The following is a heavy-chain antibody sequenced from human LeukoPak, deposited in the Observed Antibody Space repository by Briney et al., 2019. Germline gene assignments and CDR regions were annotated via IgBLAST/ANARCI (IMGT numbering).Heavy chain of an antibody. J-gene: IGHJ4*02. CDR3: AKDRSGSYFDY. CDR1: GFSFSTFG. CDR2: ISYDASTN. Sequence: GRSLRLSCAASGFSFSTFGIHWVRQAPGKGLEWVAVISYDASTNYYADSVKGRFTISRDNSKNNLYLQMNTLRVEDTAVYYCAKDRSGSYFDYWGQGTLVTVSS. V-gene: IGHV3-30*18. D-gene: IGHD1-26*01.